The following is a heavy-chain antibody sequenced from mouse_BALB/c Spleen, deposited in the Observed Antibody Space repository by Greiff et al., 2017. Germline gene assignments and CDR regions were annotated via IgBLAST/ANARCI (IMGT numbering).Heavy chain of an antibody. CDR3: ARCGTFWYFDV. Sequence: VQLQQSGAELVRPGSSVKISCKASGYAFSSSWMNWVKQRPGQGLEWIGQIYPGDGDTNYNGKFKGKATLTADKSSSTAYMQLSSLTSEDSAVYFCARCGTFWYFDVWGAGTTVTVSS. CDR2: IYPGDGDT. CDR1: GYAFSSSW. D-gene: IGHD4-1*01. J-gene: IGHJ1*01. V-gene: IGHV1-80*01.